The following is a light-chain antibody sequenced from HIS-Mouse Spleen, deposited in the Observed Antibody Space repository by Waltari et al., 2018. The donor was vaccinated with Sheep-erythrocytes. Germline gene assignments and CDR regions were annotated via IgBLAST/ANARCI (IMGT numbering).Light chain of an antibody. Sequence: SSCTGTSSDVGSYNLVSWYQQHPGKAPKLMIYEGSKRPSGVSNRFSGSKSGNTASLTISGLQAEDEADYYCCSYAGSSTVFGGGTQLTVL. V-gene: IGLV2-23*01. CDR1: SSDVGSYNL. CDR3: CSYAGSSTV. CDR2: EGS. J-gene: IGLJ7*01.